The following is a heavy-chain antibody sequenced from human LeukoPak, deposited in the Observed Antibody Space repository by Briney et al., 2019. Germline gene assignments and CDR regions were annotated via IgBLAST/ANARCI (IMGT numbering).Heavy chain of an antibody. CDR2: INPSGGST. CDR3: ARDSSIMITFGGVIDPRDDAFDI. V-gene: IGHV1-46*01. D-gene: IGHD3-16*02. Sequence: ASVKVSCKASGYTFTSYYMHWVRQAPGQGLEWMGIINPSGGSTSYAQKFQGRVTMTRDTSTSTVYMELNSLRSEDTAVYYCARDSSIMITFGGVIDPRDDAFDIWGQGTMVTVSS. CDR1: GYTFTSYY. J-gene: IGHJ3*02.